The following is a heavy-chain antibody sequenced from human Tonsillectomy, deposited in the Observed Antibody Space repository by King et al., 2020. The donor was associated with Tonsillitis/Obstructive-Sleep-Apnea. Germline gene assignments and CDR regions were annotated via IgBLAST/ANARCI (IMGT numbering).Heavy chain of an antibody. Sequence: VQLVESGGGVVQPGRSLRLSCAASGFIFSSYGMHWVRQIPGKGLEWVAVTGFDGSNEYYADSVKCRFTISRDNSKNTVYLQMNSLRAEDTAVYYCARVGGYTYGPFDYWGQGTLVTVSS. V-gene: IGHV3-33*01. CDR2: TGFDGSNE. D-gene: IGHD5-18*01. J-gene: IGHJ4*02. CDR1: GFIFSSYG. CDR3: ARVGGYTYGPFDY.